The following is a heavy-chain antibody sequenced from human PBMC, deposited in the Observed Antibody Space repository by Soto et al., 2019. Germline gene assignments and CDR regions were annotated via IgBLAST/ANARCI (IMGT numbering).Heavy chain of an antibody. Sequence: QVHLQQWGAGLLKPSETLSLTCAVYGESFIGYYWTWIRQPPGKGLEWIGEINHRGYTNYNPSLKSRVTISIDTSKNQFSLKLTSVTAADTSVYYCARTDIVTTNWFDPWVRGTLVTVSS. V-gene: IGHV4-34*02. CDR1: GESFIGYY. D-gene: IGHD5-12*01. CDR2: INHRGYT. CDR3: ARTDIVTTNWFDP. J-gene: IGHJ5*02.